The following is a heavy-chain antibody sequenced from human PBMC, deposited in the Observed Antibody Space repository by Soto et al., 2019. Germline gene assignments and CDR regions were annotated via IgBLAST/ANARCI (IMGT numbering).Heavy chain of an antibody. Sequence: SETLSLTCTVSGGSISSYYWSWIRQPPGKGLECIGYIYYSGSTNYNPSLKSRVTMSVDTSKSQFSLKLSSVTAADTAVYYCARVRGYCSGGSCYSGNWFDPWGQGTLVTV. CDR2: IYYSGST. CDR1: GGSISSYY. D-gene: IGHD2-15*01. V-gene: IGHV4-59*08. CDR3: ARVRGYCSGGSCYSGNWFDP. J-gene: IGHJ5*02.